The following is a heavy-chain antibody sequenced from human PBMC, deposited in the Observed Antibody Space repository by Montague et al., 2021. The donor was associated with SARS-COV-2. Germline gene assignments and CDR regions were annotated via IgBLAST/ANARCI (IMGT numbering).Heavy chain of an antibody. CDR2: ISSSSSYT. J-gene: IGHJ4*02. D-gene: IGHD3-22*01. CDR1: GFTFSDYY. CDR3: ARVETYYYDSSGYNGVDY. Sequence: SLRLSCAASGFTFSDYYMSLIRQAPGKGLEWVSYISSSSSYTNYADSVKGRFTISRDNAKNSLYLQMNSLRAEDTAVYYCARVETYYYDSSGYNGVDYWGQGTLVTVSS. V-gene: IGHV3-11*06.